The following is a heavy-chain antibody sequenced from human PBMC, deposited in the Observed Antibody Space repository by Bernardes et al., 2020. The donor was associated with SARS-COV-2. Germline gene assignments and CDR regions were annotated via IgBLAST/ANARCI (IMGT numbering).Heavy chain of an antibody. D-gene: IGHD1-26*01. CDR3: ASGWSAQSNYYYYGMDV. Sequence: SVKVSCKASGGTFSSYAISWVRQAPGQGLEWMGRIIPIVGTANYAQKFQGRVTITADESTSTAYMELSSLRSEDTAVYYCASGWSAQSNYYYYGMDVWGQGTTVTVSS. J-gene: IGHJ6*02. CDR1: GGTFSSYA. CDR2: IIPIVGTA. V-gene: IGHV1-69*11.